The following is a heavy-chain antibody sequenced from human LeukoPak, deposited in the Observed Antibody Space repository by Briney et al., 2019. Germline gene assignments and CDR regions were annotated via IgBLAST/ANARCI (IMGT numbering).Heavy chain of an antibody. J-gene: IGHJ3*02. CDR3: ARDLEIGPLGAFDI. D-gene: IGHD1-1*01. CDR1: GYSISSGYY. CDR2: IYHSGST. Sequence: SETLSLTCTVSGYSISSGYYWGWIRQPPGKGLEWIGSIYHSGSTYYNPSLKSRVTISVDTSTNHFSLKLSSVTAADTAVYYCARDLEIGPLGAFDIWGQGTMVTVSS. V-gene: IGHV4-38-2*02.